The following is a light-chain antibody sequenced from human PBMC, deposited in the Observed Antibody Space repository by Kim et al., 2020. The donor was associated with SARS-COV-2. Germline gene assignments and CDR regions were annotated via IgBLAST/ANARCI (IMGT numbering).Light chain of an antibody. J-gene: IGLJ3*02. CDR2: QDT. V-gene: IGLV3-1*01. Sequence: SYELTQPPSVSVSPGQTASITCSGDNLGDKYASXYQLKSGQSPVLVIYQDTKWPSGIPDRFSGSNSGNTATLTISGTQAMDEADYYCQAWDSGTAVFGGG. CDR3: QAWDSGTAV. CDR1: NLGDKY.